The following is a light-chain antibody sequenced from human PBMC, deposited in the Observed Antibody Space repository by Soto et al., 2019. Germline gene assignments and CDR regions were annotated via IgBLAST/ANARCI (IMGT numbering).Light chain of an antibody. CDR3: QQYNNWPPLT. CDR2: GAS. Sequence: EIVMTQSPATLSVSPGERATLSCRASQSVSSNLAWYQQKPGQAPRLLIYGASTRATGIPARFSGSESGTAFTLTISSLQSEDFAVYYCQQYNNWPPLTFGGGNKVDIK. V-gene: IGKV3-15*01. CDR1: QSVSSN. J-gene: IGKJ4*01.